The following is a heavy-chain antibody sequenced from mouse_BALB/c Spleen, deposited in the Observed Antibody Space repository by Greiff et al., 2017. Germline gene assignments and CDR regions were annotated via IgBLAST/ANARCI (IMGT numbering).Heavy chain of an antibody. CDR2: ISSGSSTI. D-gene: IGHD2-4*01. CDR1: GFTFSSFG. V-gene: IGHV5-17*02. J-gene: IGHJ3*01. CDR3: APYDYDEGFAY. Sequence: EVKVVESGGGLVQPGGSRKLSCAASGFTFSSFGMHWVRQAPEKGLEWVAYISSGSSTIYYADTVKGRFTISRDNPKNTLFLQMTSLRSEDTAMYYCAPYDYDEGFAYWGQGTLVTVSA.